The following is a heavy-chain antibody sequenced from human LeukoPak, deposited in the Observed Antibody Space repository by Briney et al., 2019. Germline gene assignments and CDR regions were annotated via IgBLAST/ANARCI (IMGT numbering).Heavy chain of an antibody. V-gene: IGHV1-69*05. CDR1: RGTFSSYG. D-gene: IGHD3-22*01. Sequence: WASVKVSCKASRGTFSSYGISWVRQAPGQGLEWMGGVIAIFGRVKYGQKFQGRATITTDESTSTAYMELSSLTSGDTGVYYCARGELGDSSGFSFFDYWGQGTLVTVSS. J-gene: IGHJ4*02. CDR3: ARGELGDSSGFSFFDY. CDR2: VIAIFGRV.